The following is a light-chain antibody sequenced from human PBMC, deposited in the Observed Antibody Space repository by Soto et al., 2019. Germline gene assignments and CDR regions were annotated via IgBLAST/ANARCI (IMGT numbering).Light chain of an antibody. CDR1: QSVSSSY. CDR3: QHYGGSPLIT. CDR2: DAS. V-gene: IGKV3-20*01. Sequence: IVLTQSSGTLSLSPGERATLSCRASQSVSSSYLAWYQQKPGQSPRLLIYDASSRATDIPDRFSGGGSGTDFTLTISRLEPEDFAVYYCQHYGGSPLITFGQGTRLEIK. J-gene: IGKJ5*01.